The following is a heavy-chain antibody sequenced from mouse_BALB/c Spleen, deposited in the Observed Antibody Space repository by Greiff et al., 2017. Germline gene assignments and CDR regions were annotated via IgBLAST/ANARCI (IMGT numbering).Heavy chain of an antibody. Sequence: VQLQESGAELVRPGTSVKVSCKASGYAFTNYLIEWVKQRPGQGLEWIGVINPGSGGTNYNEKFKGKATLTADKSSSTAYMQLSSLTSDDSAVYFCARSGYGNSFAYWGQGTLVTVSA. J-gene: IGHJ3*01. CDR3: ARSGYGNSFAY. V-gene: IGHV1-54*03. D-gene: IGHD2-1*01. CDR2: INPGSGGT. CDR1: GYAFTNYL.